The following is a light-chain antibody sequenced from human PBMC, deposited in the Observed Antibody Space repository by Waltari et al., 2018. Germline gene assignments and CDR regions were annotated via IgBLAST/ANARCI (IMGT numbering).Light chain of an antibody. Sequence: EIVMTQSPAPLSVSPGERATLSCRASQSVSSNLAWYQQKPGQAPRLLIYGASTRATGIPARFSGSGSGTEFTLTISSMQSEDFAVYYCQQYNNWPPLIFGGGTKVEIK. CDR1: QSVSSN. CDR3: QQYNNWPPLI. CDR2: GAS. J-gene: IGKJ4*01. V-gene: IGKV3-15*01.